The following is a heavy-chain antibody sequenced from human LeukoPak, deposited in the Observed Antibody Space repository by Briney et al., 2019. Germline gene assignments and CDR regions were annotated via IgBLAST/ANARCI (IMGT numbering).Heavy chain of an antibody. D-gene: IGHD2-8*02. V-gene: IGHV3-30-3*01. CDR3: AKGGVELEPTFDY. Sequence: GGSLRLSCAASGFTFSSYAMHWVRQAPGKGLEWVAVISYDGSNKYYADSVKGRFTISRDNSKNTLYLQMNSLRAEDMALYYCAKGGVELEPTFDYWGQGTLVTVSS. CDR2: ISYDGSNK. J-gene: IGHJ4*02. CDR1: GFTFSSYA.